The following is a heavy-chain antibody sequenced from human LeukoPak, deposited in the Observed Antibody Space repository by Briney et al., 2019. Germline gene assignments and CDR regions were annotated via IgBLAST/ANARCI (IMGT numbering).Heavy chain of an antibody. Sequence: SETLSLTCTVSGGSIRSYYWSWIRQPPGKGLEWIGYIYYSGSTNYNPPLKSRVTISVDTSKNQFSLKLSSVTAADTAVYYCARYVWGSYPTFEDYWGQGTLVTVSS. CDR3: ARYVWGSYPTFEDY. J-gene: IGHJ4*02. CDR1: GGSIRSYY. CDR2: IYYSGST. V-gene: IGHV4-59*01. D-gene: IGHD3-16*02.